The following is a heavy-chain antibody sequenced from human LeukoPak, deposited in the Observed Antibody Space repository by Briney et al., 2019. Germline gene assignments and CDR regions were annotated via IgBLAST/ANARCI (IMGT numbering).Heavy chain of an antibody. D-gene: IGHD3-10*01. V-gene: IGHV1-69*13. J-gene: IGHJ6*02. CDR3: ARNQDGSGYYYGMDV. Sequence: GASVKVSCKASGGTFSSYAISWVRQALGQGLEWMGGIIPIFGTANYAQKFQGRVTITADESTSTAYMELSSLRSEDTAVYYCARNQDGSGYYYGMDVWGQGTTVTVSS. CDR2: IIPIFGTA. CDR1: GGTFSSYA.